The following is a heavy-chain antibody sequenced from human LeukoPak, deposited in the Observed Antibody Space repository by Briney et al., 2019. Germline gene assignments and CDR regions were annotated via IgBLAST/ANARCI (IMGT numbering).Heavy chain of an antibody. Sequence: PGGSLRLSCAASGFTFSSYWMHWVRQAPGEGLVWVSRINTDGSTTSYADSVKGRFTISRDNAKNTLYLQMNSLRAEDTAVYYCAKDRAVIRYFDWLAGLDAFDIWGQGTMVTVSS. V-gene: IGHV3-74*01. J-gene: IGHJ3*02. CDR2: INTDGSTT. CDR1: GFTFSSYW. D-gene: IGHD3-9*01. CDR3: AKDRAVIRYFDWLAGLDAFDI.